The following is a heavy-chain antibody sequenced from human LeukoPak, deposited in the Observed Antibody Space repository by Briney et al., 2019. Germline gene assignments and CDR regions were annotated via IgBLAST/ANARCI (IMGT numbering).Heavy chain of an antibody. D-gene: IGHD3-3*01. CDR2: IRSGGSIT. J-gene: IGHJ4*02. CDR1: GFTFSGYS. V-gene: IGHV3-48*01. Sequence: GGSLRLSCAASGFTFSGYSMNWVRQAPGKGLEWVSYIRSGGSITRYADYVKGRFTISRDNAKNSLYLQMNSLRAEDTAVYYCARVIWSGYYQIDYWGQGTLVTVSS. CDR3: ARVIWSGYYQIDY.